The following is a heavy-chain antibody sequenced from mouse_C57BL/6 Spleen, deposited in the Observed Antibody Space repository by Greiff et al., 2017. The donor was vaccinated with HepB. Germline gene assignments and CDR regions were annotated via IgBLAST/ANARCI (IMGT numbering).Heavy chain of an antibody. CDR2: IRNKANGYKT. CDR1: GFSFTDYY. CDR3: ARYEGTAFDD. D-gene: IGHD4-1*01. J-gene: IGHJ2*01. V-gene: IGHV7-3*01. Sequence: EVQGVESGGGLVQPGGSLSLSCAASGFSFTDYYMSWVRQPPGKALEWLGVIRNKANGYKTEYSASVKGRFTISRDNSQRILYLHMNALRAEDSATYYCARYEGTAFDDWGQGTTLTVSS.